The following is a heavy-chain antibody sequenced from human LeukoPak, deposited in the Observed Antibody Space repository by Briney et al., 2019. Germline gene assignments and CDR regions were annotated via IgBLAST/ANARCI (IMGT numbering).Heavy chain of an antibody. CDR1: GYTFTSYY. J-gene: IGHJ4*02. D-gene: IGHD3-16*02. Sequence: ASVKVSCKASGYTFTSYYMHWVRQAPGQGLEWMGIINPSGGSTSYAQKFQGRVTMTRDTSTSTVYMELSSLRSEDTAVYYCARGDYDYVWGSYRPFDYWGQGTLVTVSS. V-gene: IGHV1-46*01. CDR3: ARGDYDYVWGSYRPFDY. CDR2: INPSGGST.